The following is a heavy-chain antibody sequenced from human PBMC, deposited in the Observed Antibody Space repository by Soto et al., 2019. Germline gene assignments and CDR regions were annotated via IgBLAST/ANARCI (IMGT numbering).Heavy chain of an antibody. V-gene: IGHV1-8*02. CDR3: ARKGGSRRANWFDP. CDR2: MNPNSGNT. J-gene: IGHJ5*02. D-gene: IGHD6-13*01. CDR1: GYTFTSYY. Sequence: ASVKVSCKASGYTFTSYYMHWVRQATGQGLEWMGWMNPNSGNTGYAQKFQGRVTMTRNTSISTAYMELSSLRSEDTAVYYCARKGGSRRANWFDPWGQGTLVTVSS.